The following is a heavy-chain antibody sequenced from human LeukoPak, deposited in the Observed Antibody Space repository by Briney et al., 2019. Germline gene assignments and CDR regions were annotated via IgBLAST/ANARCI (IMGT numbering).Heavy chain of an antibody. D-gene: IGHD6-13*01. V-gene: IGHV3-33*01. CDR1: GFTFSSYG. J-gene: IGHJ4*02. CDR3: ARVSPYSSSWYNDY. Sequence: GGSLRLSCAASGFTFSSYGMHWVRQAPGKGLEWVAVIWYDGSNKYYADSVKGRFTISRDNSKNTLYLQMSSLRAEDTAVYYCARVSPYSSSWYNDYWGQGTLVTVSS. CDR2: IWYDGSNK.